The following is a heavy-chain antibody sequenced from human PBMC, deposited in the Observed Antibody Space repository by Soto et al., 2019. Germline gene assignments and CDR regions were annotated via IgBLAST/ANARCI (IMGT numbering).Heavy chain of an antibody. CDR2: VWPGDSDV. Sequence: GESLKISCRGSGFTFTNYWIAWVRQMPGKGLEWVGIVWPGDSDVRYSPSFQGQVTISADKSISAAYLQWSTLKASDTAVYFCARLLLTTSFFDLWGQGTLVTVSS. CDR1: GFTFTNYW. CDR3: ARLLLTTSFFDL. V-gene: IGHV5-51*01. J-gene: IGHJ4*02. D-gene: IGHD4-17*01.